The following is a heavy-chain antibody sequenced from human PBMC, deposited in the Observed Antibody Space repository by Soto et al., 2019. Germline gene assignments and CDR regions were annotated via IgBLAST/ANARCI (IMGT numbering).Heavy chain of an antibody. V-gene: IGHV3-30-3*01. CDR3: ARASASTVTTGGGGSAKDY. CDR1: GLTFSNYA. J-gene: IGHJ4*02. Sequence: QVHLVESGGGVVQPGRSLRLSFAASGLTFSNYAMHWVRQAPGKGLEWVAFISYDGTNRCYPDSVKGRFTISRDNSKNTLYLQMNSLKTEDTAVYYCARASASTVTTGGGGSAKDYWGQGTLVTVSS. CDR2: ISYDGTNR. D-gene: IGHD4-17*01.